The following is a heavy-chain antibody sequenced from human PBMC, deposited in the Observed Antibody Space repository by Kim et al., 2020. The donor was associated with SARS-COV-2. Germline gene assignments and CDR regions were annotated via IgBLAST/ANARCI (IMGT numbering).Heavy chain of an antibody. J-gene: IGHJ4*02. CDR1: GFTFSSYA. Sequence: GGSLRLSCAASGFTFSSYAMHWVRQAPGKGLEWVAVISYDGSNKYYADSVKGRFTISRDNSKNTLYLQMNSLRAEDTAVYYCARDALGVAGLYWGQGTLVTVSS. V-gene: IGHV3-30-3*01. CDR3: ARDALGVAGLY. D-gene: IGHD6-19*01. CDR2: ISYDGSNK.